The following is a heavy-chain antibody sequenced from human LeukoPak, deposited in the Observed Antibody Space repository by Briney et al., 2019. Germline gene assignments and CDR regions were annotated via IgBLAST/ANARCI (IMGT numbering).Heavy chain of an antibody. D-gene: IGHD3-22*01. CDR2: MNPNSGNT. CDR3: ARGQWDSSGYFHFFDY. CDR1: GYTFTSYD. V-gene: IGHV1-8*01. Sequence: SVKVSCKASGYTFTSYDINWVRQATGQGLEWMGWMNPNSGNTAYAQRFQGRVTMTRNTSVSTFYMEMSSQRSEDTAVYYCARGQWDSSGYFHFFDYWGQGTPVTVPS. J-gene: IGHJ4*02.